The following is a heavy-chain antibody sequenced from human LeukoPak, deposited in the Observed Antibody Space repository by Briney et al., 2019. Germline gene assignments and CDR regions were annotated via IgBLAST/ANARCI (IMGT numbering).Heavy chain of an antibody. V-gene: IGHV3-64D*06. CDR3: VKDREYSYDY. Sequence: GGSLRLSCSASGVTLTDYTMHWVRQAPGKGLEYVSTISIDGGSKYYADFVKGRFSISRDNSKNTLHLQMSSLRAEDTAVYYCVKDREYSYDYWGQGTLVTVSS. CDR1: GVTLTDYT. CDR2: ISIDGGSK. J-gene: IGHJ4*02. D-gene: IGHD5-18*01.